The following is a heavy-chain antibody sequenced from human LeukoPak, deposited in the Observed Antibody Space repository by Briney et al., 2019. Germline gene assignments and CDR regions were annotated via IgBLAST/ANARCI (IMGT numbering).Heavy chain of an antibody. J-gene: IGHJ4*02. CDR1: GFIVSSNY. CDR2: IYYDGST. D-gene: IGHD2-2*01. V-gene: IGHV3-53*01. CDR3: AKTNTGYCTSTSCPHIDY. Sequence: GGSLRLSCAASGFIVSSNYINWVRQAPGKGLEWVSVIYYDGSTYYADSVKGRFTISRDNSKNTVYLQMNSLRAEDAAAYYCAKTNTGYCTSTSCPHIDYWGQETLVTVSS.